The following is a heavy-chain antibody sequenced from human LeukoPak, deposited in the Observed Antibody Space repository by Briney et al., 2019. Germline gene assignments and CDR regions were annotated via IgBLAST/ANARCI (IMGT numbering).Heavy chain of an antibody. CDR1: GFSFSSYN. V-gene: IGHV3-48*01. CDR2: INTAGSAV. D-gene: IGHD1-26*01. Sequence: GGSLRLSCVVSGFSFSSYNMLWVRQTPGKGLEWLFYINTAGSAVHYADSVKDRFTFSRDNAKNSLYLQMNSLRVEDTAIYYCARVGSRGDWFAYWGQGTRVTVSS. J-gene: IGHJ5*01. CDR3: ARVGSRGDWFAY.